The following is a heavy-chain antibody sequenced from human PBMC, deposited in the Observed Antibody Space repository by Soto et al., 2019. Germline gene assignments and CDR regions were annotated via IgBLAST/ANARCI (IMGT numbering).Heavy chain of an antibody. CDR1: GGSITSGGYS. CDR3: ARIAGGMGLPGGLIDY. CDR2: IYHSGST. Sequence: SLSLTCALSGGSITSGGYSWSWIRQPPGRGLEWIGYIYHSGSTSYNPSLESRVTMSVDRSRNHFSLELRSVTAADTAVYYCARIAGGMGLPGGLIDYWGQGALVTVSS. D-gene: IGHD2-21*01. V-gene: IGHV4-30-2*01. J-gene: IGHJ4*02.